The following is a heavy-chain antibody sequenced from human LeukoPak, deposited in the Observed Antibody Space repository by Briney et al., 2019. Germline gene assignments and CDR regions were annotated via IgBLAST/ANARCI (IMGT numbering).Heavy chain of an antibody. Sequence: GGSLRLSCAASGFTFDDYGMSWVRQAPGKGLKWVSGINWNGDSADYADSVKGRFTISRDNAKNSLYLQMNSLRAEDTALYYCARGGYSYGYQRGFFDYWGQGTLVIVSS. CDR2: INWNGDSA. CDR1: GFTFDDYG. D-gene: IGHD5-18*01. J-gene: IGHJ4*02. CDR3: ARGGYSYGYQRGFFDY. V-gene: IGHV3-20*04.